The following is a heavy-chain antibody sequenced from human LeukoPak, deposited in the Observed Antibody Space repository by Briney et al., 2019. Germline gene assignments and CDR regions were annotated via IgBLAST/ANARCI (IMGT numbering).Heavy chain of an antibody. V-gene: IGHV3-48*01. CDR3: ARGYYDFWSGSYFDY. D-gene: IGHD3-3*01. Sequence: PGGSLRLSCAASGFTFSSYSMNWVRQAPGKGLEWVSYISSSSSTIYYADSVKGRFTISRDNAKNSLYLQMNSLRAEDTAVYYCARGYYDFWSGSYFDYWGQGTLVTVSS. CDR1: GFTFSSYS. CDR2: ISSSSSTI. J-gene: IGHJ4*02.